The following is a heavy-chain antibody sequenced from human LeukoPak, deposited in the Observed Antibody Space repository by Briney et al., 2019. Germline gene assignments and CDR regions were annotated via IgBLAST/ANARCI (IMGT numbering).Heavy chain of an antibody. J-gene: IGHJ4*02. Sequence: ASVKVSCKASGYTFTSYDINWVRQAAGQGLEWMGWMNPNSGNTGYAQKFQGRVTMTRNTSISTAYMELSSLRSEDTAVYYCARGLQAAAGTIDYWGQGTLVTVSS. CDR2: MNPNSGNT. D-gene: IGHD6-13*01. CDR1: GYTFTSYD. V-gene: IGHV1-8*01. CDR3: ARGLQAAAGTIDY.